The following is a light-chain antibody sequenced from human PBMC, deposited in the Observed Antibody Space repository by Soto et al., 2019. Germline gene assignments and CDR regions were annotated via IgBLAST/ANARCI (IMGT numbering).Light chain of an antibody. Sequence: DIQMTQSPSSLSASVGDRVTISCRASQTISTYLHWYQHKPGRAPRLLISDVSTLQSGVPGRFRVSGSETEFTLTITYVQPEDLATYDCQQAYSIHALTLGGGTKVELK. CDR1: QTISTY. CDR2: DVS. CDR3: QQAYSIHALT. V-gene: IGKV1-39*01. J-gene: IGKJ4*01.